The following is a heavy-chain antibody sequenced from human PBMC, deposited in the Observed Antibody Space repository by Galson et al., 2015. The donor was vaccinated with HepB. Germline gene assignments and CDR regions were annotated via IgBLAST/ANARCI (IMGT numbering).Heavy chain of an antibody. V-gene: IGHV3-23*01. CDR2: ISGSGGST. CDR3: AKDLPPLWFRESGSMDV. Sequence: SLRLSCAASGFTFSSYAMSWVRQAPGKGLEWVSAISGSGGSTYYADSVKGRFTISRDNSKNTLYLQMNSLRDEDTAVYYCAKDLPPLWFRESGSMDVWGKGTTVTVSS. J-gene: IGHJ6*03. D-gene: IGHD3-10*01. CDR1: GFTFSSYA.